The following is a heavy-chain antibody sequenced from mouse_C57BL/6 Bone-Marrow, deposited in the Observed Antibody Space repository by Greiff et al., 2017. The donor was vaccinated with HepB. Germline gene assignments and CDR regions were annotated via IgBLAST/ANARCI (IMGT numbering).Heavy chain of an antibody. D-gene: IGHD1-1*01. CDR3: TYYGSTNYYAMDY. V-gene: IGHV1-5*01. CDR2: IYPGNSDT. CDR1: GYTFTGYW. J-gene: IGHJ4*01. Sequence: VQLQQSGTVLARPGASVKMSCKTSGYTFTGYWLNGVKQRPGQGLEWLGAIYPGNSDTSYNQKFKGKAKLTAVTSASTAYMELSSLTNEDSAVYYCTYYGSTNYYAMDYWGQGTSVTVSS.